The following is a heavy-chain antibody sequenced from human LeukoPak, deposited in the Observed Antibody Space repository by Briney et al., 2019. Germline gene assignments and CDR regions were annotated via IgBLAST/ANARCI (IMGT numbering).Heavy chain of an antibody. J-gene: IGHJ5*02. CDR2: IYTSGST. CDR3: ARHTADCSGGSCYSDWFDP. Sequence: SETLSLTCTVSGGSISSYYWSWIRQPAGKGLEWIGRIYTSGSTNYNPSLKSRVTMSVDTSKNQFSLKLSSVTAADTAVYYCARHTADCSGGSCYSDWFDPWGQGTLVTVSS. CDR1: GGSISSYY. D-gene: IGHD2-15*01. V-gene: IGHV4-4*07.